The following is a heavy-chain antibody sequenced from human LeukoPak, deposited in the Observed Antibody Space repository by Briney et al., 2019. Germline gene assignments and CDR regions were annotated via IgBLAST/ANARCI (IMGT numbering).Heavy chain of an antibody. J-gene: IGHJ3*02. CDR1: GGSISNNNYY. CDR2: IYYSGSA. D-gene: IGHD6-13*01. CDR3: ARGSPQQLEAFDI. Sequence: DPSETLSFTCTVSGGSISNNNYYWGWIRQPPGKGLAWIGSIYYSGSAYYNPSLKSRVTISVDTSKNQFSLKLSSVTAADTAVYYCARGSPQQLEAFDIWGQGTMVIVSS. V-gene: IGHV4-39*07.